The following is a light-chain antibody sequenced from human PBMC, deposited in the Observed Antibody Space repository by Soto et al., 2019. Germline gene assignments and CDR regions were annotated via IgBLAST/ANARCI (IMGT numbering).Light chain of an antibody. CDR1: QRISTW. Sequence: DTQMTQSPSTLSASVGDRVTITCRASQRISTWLAWYQQKPGKAPKLLVYKASTLERGVPSRFSGSGSGTEFTLTISSLQPDDFATYYCQQYNSYSTFGQGTKVEIK. CDR3: QQYNSYST. V-gene: IGKV1-5*03. CDR2: KAS. J-gene: IGKJ1*01.